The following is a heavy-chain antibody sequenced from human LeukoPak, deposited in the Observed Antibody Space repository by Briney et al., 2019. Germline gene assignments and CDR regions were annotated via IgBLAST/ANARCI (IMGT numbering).Heavy chain of an antibody. CDR3: VRDLSSEGSIWYGVTYGMDV. V-gene: IGHV1-2*02. CDR1: DCAYTGCY. Sequence: GASVRVSCKASDCAYTGCYLHWVRQAPGQGLEWMGWIMPNSGGTNVAPEFQRRVSITWDTSIRTAYMELSGLRSDDTAVYYCVRDLSSEGSIWYGVTYGMDVWGQGTTVIV. J-gene: IGHJ6*02. D-gene: IGHD6-13*01. CDR2: IMPNSGGT.